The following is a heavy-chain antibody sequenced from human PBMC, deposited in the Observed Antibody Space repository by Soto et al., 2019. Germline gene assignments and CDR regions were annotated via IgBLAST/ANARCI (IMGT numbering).Heavy chain of an antibody. D-gene: IGHD2-2*02. CDR1: GFTFSSYG. V-gene: IGHV3-30*18. CDR3: AEDLVTVVVPAAIGYAFDI. CDR2: ISYDGSNK. J-gene: IGHJ3*02. Sequence: QVQLVESGGGVVQPGRSLRLSCAASGFTFSSYGMHWVRQAPGKGLEWVAVISYDGSNKYYADSVKGRFTISRDNSKNTLYLQMNSLRAEDTAVYYCAEDLVTVVVPAAIGYAFDIWGQGTMVTVSS.